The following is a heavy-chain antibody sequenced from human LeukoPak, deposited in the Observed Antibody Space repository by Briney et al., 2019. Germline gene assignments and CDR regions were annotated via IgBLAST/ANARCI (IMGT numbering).Heavy chain of an antibody. D-gene: IGHD5-24*01. CDR1: GYTFTSYY. Sequence: ASVKVSCKASGYTFTSYYMHWVRQAPGQGLEWMGWMNPNSGNTGYAQKFQGRVTMTRDTSTSTVYMELSSLRSEDTAVYYCARAAVGDGYLLEFDYWGQGTLVTVSS. V-gene: IGHV1-46*01. J-gene: IGHJ4*02. CDR2: MNPNSGNT. CDR3: ARAAVGDGYLLEFDY.